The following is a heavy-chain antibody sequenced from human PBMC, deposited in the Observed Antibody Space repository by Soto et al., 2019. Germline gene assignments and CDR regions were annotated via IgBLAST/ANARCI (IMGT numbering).Heavy chain of an antibody. CDR2: ISGGGGST. D-gene: IGHD3-3*01. V-gene: IGHV3-23*01. CDR3: AKTENFNGYYTAFDY. Sequence: EVQLSESGGGFVQPGESLRLSCAASGFSFADYAVTWVRQAPGKGLEWVAAISGGGGSTYYADSVKGRFSISRDNSRNTLYLQMDSLTAGDAAVYYCAKTENFNGYYTAFDYWGRGTRVTVSS. J-gene: IGHJ4*02. CDR1: GFSFADYA.